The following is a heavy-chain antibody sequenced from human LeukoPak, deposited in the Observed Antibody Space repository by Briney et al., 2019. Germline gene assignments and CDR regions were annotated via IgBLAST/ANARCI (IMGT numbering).Heavy chain of an antibody. CDR1: GGTFSSYA. Sequence: ASVKVSCKASGGTFSSYAISWVRQAPGQGLEWMGGIIPIFGTANYAQKFQGRVTITADKSTSTAYMELSSLRSEDTAVYYCARGGGSYYHPYHFMDVWGKGTTVTVSS. J-gene: IGHJ6*03. CDR2: IIPIFGTA. V-gene: IGHV1-69*06. D-gene: IGHD1-26*01. CDR3: ARGGGSYYHPYHFMDV.